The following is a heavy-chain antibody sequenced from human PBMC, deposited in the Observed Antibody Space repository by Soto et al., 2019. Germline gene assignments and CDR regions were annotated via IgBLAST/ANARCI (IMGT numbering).Heavy chain of an antibody. V-gene: IGHV3-23*01. D-gene: IGHD2-15*01. CDR3: EKDAESLVVSHFDY. J-gene: IGHJ4*02. Sequence: AGGSLRLSCAASGFTFSSYAMSWVRQAPGKGLEWVSAISGSGGSTYYADSVKGRFTISRDNSKNTLYLQMNSLRAEDTAVYYCEKDAESLVVSHFDYWGQGTLVTVSS. CDR1: GFTFSSYA. CDR2: ISGSGGST.